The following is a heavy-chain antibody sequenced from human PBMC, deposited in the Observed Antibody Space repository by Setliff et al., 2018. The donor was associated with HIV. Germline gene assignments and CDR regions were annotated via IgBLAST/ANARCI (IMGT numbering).Heavy chain of an antibody. Sequence: ASVKVSCKASGYTFTSYGISWVRQAPGQGLEWMGWISAYNGNTNYAQRLQGRVTTTTDTSTSTAYMELRSLRSDDTAVYYCARDWRSGDYAVSPLYYYYGMDVWGQGTTVTVSS. V-gene: IGHV1-18*01. D-gene: IGHD4-17*01. CDR3: ARDWRSGDYAVSPLYYYYGMDV. J-gene: IGHJ6*02. CDR2: ISAYNGNT. CDR1: GYTFTSYG.